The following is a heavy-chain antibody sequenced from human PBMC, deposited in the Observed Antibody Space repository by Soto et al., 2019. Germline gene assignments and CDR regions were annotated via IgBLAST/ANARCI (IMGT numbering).Heavy chain of an antibody. Sequence: EVQLVESGGGLVKPGGSLRLSCAASGFTFSNAWMNWVRQAPGKGLEWVGSIKSKTDGGTTDYAAPVKGRFTISRDDSKNPLYLQMNSLKTEDTAVYYCTTAPSGENAPNFDYWGQGTLVTVSS. J-gene: IGHJ4*02. CDR1: GFTFSNAW. CDR3: TTAPSGENAPNFDY. V-gene: IGHV3-15*07. D-gene: IGHD4-17*01. CDR2: IKSKTDGGTT.